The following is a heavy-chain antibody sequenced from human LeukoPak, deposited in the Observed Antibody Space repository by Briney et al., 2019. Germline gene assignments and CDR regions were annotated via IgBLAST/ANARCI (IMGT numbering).Heavy chain of an antibody. CDR3: VREGVYCSSTSCYSWFDP. Sequence: SETLSLTSTVSGGSISSYYWSWIRQPPGKGLEWIGYIYYSGSTNYNPSLKSRVTISVDTSKNQFSLKLSSVTAADTAVYYCVREGVYCSSTSCYSWFDPWGQGTLVTVSS. CDR2: IYYSGST. V-gene: IGHV4-59*01. J-gene: IGHJ5*02. CDR1: GGSISSYY. D-gene: IGHD2-2*01.